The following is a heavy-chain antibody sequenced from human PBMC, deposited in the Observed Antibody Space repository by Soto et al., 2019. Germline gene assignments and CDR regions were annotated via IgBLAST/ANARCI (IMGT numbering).Heavy chain of an antibody. CDR2: INAGNGNT. CDR1: GYTFSNYG. V-gene: IGHV1-3*01. Sequence: ASVKVSCKASGYTFSNYGIHWVRQAPGQRLEWMGWINAGNGNTKYSEKFQGRVTMTRDTSASTAYMELSSLRSEDTAVYFCAGSGYSSGWYHWYFDFWGRGTLVTVSS. D-gene: IGHD6-19*01. CDR3: AGSGYSSGWYHWYFDF. J-gene: IGHJ2*01.